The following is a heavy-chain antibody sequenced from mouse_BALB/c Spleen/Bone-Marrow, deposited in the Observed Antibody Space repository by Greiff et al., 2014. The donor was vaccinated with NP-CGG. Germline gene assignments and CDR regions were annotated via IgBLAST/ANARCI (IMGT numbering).Heavy chain of an antibody. Sequence: QVQLQQSGPELVKPGASVRISCKAAGYTFTSYYIHWVKQWPGQGLEWIGWIYPGNVNTKYNEKFKGKATLTADKSSSTAYFLLSCLTSEDSAVYFCAREANWNFDYWGQGTTLTVSS. CDR1: GYTFTSYY. J-gene: IGHJ2*01. D-gene: IGHD4-1*01. CDR3: AREANWNFDY. CDR2: IYPGNVNT. V-gene: IGHV1S56*01.